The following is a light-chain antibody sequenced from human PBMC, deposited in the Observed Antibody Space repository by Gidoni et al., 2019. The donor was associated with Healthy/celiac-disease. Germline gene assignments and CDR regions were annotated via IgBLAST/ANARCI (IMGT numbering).Light chain of an antibody. CDR1: QSVSSD. V-gene: IGKV3-15*01. CDR3: PQYQNWCLT. Sequence: GIARSPATLSVSPGERATLSCRASQSVSSDLAWYQQKPGLAPRLLIYGASTRATGIPASFSGSGSGTDFALSLSSLQFEDFAVDYCPQYQNWCLTFGGGTKVEIK. J-gene: IGKJ4*01. CDR2: GAS.